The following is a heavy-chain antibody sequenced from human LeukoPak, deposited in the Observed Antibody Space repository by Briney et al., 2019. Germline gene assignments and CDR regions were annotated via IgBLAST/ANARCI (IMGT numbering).Heavy chain of an antibody. CDR2: IFHSGTT. V-gene: IGHV4-4*02. J-gene: IGHJ5*02. CDR3: ARLRLSGGSFSVGWFDP. D-gene: IGHD1-26*01. CDR1: DEVITSNNW. Sequence: PSETLSLTCTVSDEVITSNNWWSGVRQSPGKGLEWFGEIFHSGTTRYKASLESRVTMLLDKSKNQFSLRLNPVTAADTAVYFCARLRLSGGSFSVGWFDPWGQGIQVTVSS.